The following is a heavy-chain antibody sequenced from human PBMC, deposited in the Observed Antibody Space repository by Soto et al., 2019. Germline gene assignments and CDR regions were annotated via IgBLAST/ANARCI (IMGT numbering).Heavy chain of an antibody. Sequence: ASVKVSCKASGYTFTSYAMHWVRQAPGQRLEWMGWINAGNGNTKYSQKFQGRVTITRDTSASTAYMELSSLRSEDTAVYYCARGPGITIFGVVIPTWKYWGQGTLVTVSS. CDR2: INAGNGNT. J-gene: IGHJ4*02. CDR1: GYTFTSYA. V-gene: IGHV1-3*01. CDR3: ARGPGITIFGVVIPTWKY. D-gene: IGHD3-3*01.